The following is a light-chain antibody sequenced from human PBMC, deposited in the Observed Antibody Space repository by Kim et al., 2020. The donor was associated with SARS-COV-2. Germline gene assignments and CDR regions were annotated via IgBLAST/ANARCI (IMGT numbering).Light chain of an antibody. CDR2: DVS. CDR3: SSYTSSSTV. CDR1: SSDVGGYNY. J-gene: IGLJ1*01. Sequence: PGQSITISCTGTSSDVGGYNYVSWYQQHPGKAPKLMIYDVSKRPSGVSNRFSGSKSGNTASLTIAGLQAEDEADYYCSSYTSSSTVFGTGTKVTVL. V-gene: IGLV2-14*04.